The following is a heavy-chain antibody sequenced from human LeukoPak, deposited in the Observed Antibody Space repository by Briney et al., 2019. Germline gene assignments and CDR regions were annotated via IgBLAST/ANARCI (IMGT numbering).Heavy chain of an antibody. D-gene: IGHD2-2*03. J-gene: IGHJ4*02. V-gene: IGHV4-39*01. CDR3: ARLDPRGGDDY. Sequence: SETLSLTCTVSGDYISNSRFSWGWIRQPPGKGLEWIGNIYYTGTTYSNPSLKSRVTISVDTSKNQFSLKLSSVTAADTAVYYCARLDPRGGDDYRGQGTLVTVSS. CDR1: GDYISNSRFS. CDR2: IYYTGTT.